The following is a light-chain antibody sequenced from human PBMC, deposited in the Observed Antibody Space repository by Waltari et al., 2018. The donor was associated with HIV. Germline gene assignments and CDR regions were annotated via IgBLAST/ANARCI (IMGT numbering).Light chain of an antibody. V-gene: IGLV1-47*01. CDR3: AVWDGSLSGHYV. Sequence: QSVLTQPPSASETPGPRVTISCSGGSSNIVSNNVYWYQHLPGMAPKLLIYRDSQRPSGVPDRFSASKSGTSASLAISGLRSDDEADYYCAVWDGSLSGHYVFGTGTKVTVL. CDR2: RDS. CDR1: SSNIVSNN. J-gene: IGLJ1*01.